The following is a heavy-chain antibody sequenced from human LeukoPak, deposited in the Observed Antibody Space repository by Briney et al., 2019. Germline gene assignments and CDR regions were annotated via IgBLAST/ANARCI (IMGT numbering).Heavy chain of an antibody. CDR1: GYSISSGYY. J-gene: IGHJ3*02. Sequence: SETLSLTCAVSGYSISSGYYWGWIRQPPGKGLEWIGSIYHSGSTYYNPSLKSRVTISVDTSKNQFSLKLSSVTAADTAVYYCARDGHYDILTGYYQIDAFDIWGQGTMVTVSS. CDR3: ARDGHYDILTGYYQIDAFDI. CDR2: IYHSGST. V-gene: IGHV4-38-2*02. D-gene: IGHD3-9*01.